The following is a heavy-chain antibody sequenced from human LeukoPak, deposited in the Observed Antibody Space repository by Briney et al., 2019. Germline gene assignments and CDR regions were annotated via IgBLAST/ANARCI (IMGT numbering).Heavy chain of an antibody. D-gene: IGHD3-3*01. Sequence: SETLSLTCTVSGGSISSYYWSWIRQPAGKGLEWIGRIYTSGSTNYNPSLKSRVTMSVDTSKNQFSLKLSSVTAADTAVYYCARDVLRFLEWLPTGPSWFDPWGQGTLVTASS. J-gene: IGHJ5*02. CDR1: GGSISSYY. CDR3: ARDVLRFLEWLPTGPSWFDP. CDR2: IYTSGST. V-gene: IGHV4-4*07.